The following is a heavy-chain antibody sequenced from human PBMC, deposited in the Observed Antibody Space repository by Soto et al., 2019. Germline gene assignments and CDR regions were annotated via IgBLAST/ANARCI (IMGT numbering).Heavy chain of an antibody. D-gene: IGHD2-2*01. Sequence: GESLKISCKGSGYSFTSYWISWVRQMPGKGLEWMGRIDPSDSYTNYSPSFQGHVTISADKSISTAYLQWGSLKASDTAMYHCARQGYCSSTSCDPYYYYGMDVWGQGTTVTVS. J-gene: IGHJ6*02. V-gene: IGHV5-10-1*01. CDR2: IDPSDSYT. CDR1: GYSFTSYW. CDR3: ARQGYCSSTSCDPYYYYGMDV.